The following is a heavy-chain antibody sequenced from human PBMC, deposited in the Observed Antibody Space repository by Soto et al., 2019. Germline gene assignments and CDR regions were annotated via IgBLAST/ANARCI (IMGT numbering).Heavy chain of an antibody. CDR3: TREAIVVIPAAQPSHFDS. J-gene: IGHJ4*02. CDR1: GYNFIKYG. CDR2: ISPYNGYT. V-gene: IGHV1-18*01. D-gene: IGHD2-2*01. Sequence: QVQLVQSGAEVKKPGASVKVSCKGLGYNFIKYGINWVRQAPGQGLEWMGWISPYNGYTHSPQKFQGRLTLTTDTAATTAYMELRSLRSADTALYYCTREAIVVIPAAQPSHFDSWGQGTLVTVSS.